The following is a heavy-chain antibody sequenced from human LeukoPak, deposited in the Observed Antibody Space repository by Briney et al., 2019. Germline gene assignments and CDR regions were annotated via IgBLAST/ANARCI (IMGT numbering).Heavy chain of an antibody. Sequence: GGSLRLSCAASGFTFSDAWMTWVRQAPGKGLEWVGRIKSKTDGGTTDYAAPVKGRFTISRDDSKNTLYLQVNSLKTEDTAVYYCTTDTVDCSSTSCYEIDYWGQGTLVTVSS. D-gene: IGHD2-2*01. V-gene: IGHV3-15*01. CDR2: IKSKTDGGTT. J-gene: IGHJ4*02. CDR1: GFTFSDAW. CDR3: TTDTVDCSSTSCYEIDY.